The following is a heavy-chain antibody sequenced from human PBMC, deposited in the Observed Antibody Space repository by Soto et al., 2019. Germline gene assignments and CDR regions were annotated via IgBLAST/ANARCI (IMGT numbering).Heavy chain of an antibody. Sequence: SENSSLTCTVSCGSVSSGSYYWSWIRQPPGKGLEWIGYIYYSGSTNYNPSLKSRVTISVDTSKNQFSLKLSSVTAADTAVYYCAREGDSGFDFWGQGTLVIVSS. CDR1: CGSVSSGSYY. V-gene: IGHV4-61*01. D-gene: IGHD1-26*01. CDR2: IYYSGST. J-gene: IGHJ1*01. CDR3: AREGDSGFDF.